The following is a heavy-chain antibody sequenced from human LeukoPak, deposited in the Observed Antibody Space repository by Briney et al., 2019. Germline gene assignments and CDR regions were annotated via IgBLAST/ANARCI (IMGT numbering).Heavy chain of an antibody. CDR3: ARSVAAAGDY. CDR2: ISSSSSYI. V-gene: IGHV3-21*01. J-gene: IGHJ4*02. D-gene: IGHD6-13*01. CDR1: GFTFSSYS. Sequence: GGSLRLSCAASGFTFSSYSVNWVRQAPGKGLEWVSSISSSSSYIYYADSVKGRFTISRDNAKNSLYLQMNSLRAEDTAVYYCARSVAAAGDYWGQGTLVTVSS.